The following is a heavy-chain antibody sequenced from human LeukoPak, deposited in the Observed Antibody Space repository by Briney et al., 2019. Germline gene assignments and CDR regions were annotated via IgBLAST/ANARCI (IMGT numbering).Heavy chain of an antibody. V-gene: IGHV1-2*02. Sequence: GASVKVSCKASGYTFTGYYMHWVRQAPGQGLEWMGWINPNSGGTNYAQKFQGRVTMTRDTSISTAYMKLSRLRSDDTAVYYCARDTAMVTRGGYYYYYYMDVWGKGTTVTVSS. D-gene: IGHD5-18*01. CDR1: GYTFTGYY. CDR2: INPNSGGT. J-gene: IGHJ6*03. CDR3: ARDTAMVTRGGYYYYYYMDV.